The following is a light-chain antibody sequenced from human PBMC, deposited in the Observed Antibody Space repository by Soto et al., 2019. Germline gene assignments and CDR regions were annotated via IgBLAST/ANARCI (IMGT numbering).Light chain of an antibody. CDR3: SSYTSSSTPCV. CDR1: SSDVGGYNY. V-gene: IGLV2-14*01. Sequence: QSALTQPASVSGSPGQSITISCTGTSSDVGGYNYVSWYQQHSGKAPKLMIYAVTNRPSGVSNRFSGSKSGNTASLTISGLQAEDEADYYCSSYTSSSTPCVFGTGTKLTVL. J-gene: IGLJ1*01. CDR2: AVT.